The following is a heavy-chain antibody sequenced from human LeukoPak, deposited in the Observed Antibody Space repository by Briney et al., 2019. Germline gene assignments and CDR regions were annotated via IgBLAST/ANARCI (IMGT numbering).Heavy chain of an antibody. V-gene: IGHV4-39*07. J-gene: IGHJ4*02. Sequence: PSETLSLTCTVSGGSISSSSYYWGWIRQPPGKGLEWIGSIYYSGSTYYNPSLKSRVTISVDTSKNQFSLKLSSVTAADTAVYYCAREAKVGATLIDCWGQGTLVTASS. D-gene: IGHD1-26*01. CDR2: IYYSGST. CDR3: AREAKVGATLIDC. CDR1: GGSISSSSYY.